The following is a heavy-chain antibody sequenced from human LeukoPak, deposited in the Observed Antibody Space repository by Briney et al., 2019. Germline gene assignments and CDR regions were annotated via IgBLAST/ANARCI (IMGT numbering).Heavy chain of an antibody. Sequence: GGSLRLSCAASGLTFSSYAMNWVRQAPGKGLEWVSGISGSGGSTYYADSVKGRFTISRDNSKNTLYLQMNSLRSEDTAIYYCAKGRGGLLSALDIWGQGTMVTVSS. CDR3: AKGRGGLLSALDI. CDR1: GLTFSSYA. V-gene: IGHV3-23*01. J-gene: IGHJ3*02. CDR2: ISGSGGST. D-gene: IGHD1-26*01.